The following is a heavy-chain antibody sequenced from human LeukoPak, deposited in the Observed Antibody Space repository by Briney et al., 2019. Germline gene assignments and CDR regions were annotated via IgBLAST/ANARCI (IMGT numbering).Heavy chain of an antibody. CDR1: GGSISSYY. Sequence: SETLSLTCTVSGGSISSYYWSWIRQPPGKGLEWIGYIYYSGSTNYNPSLKSRVTISVDTSKNQFSLKLSSVTAADTAVYYCARQRSSGSIINPWGQGTLVTVSS. D-gene: IGHD6-19*01. CDR3: ARQRSSGSIINP. V-gene: IGHV4-59*08. CDR2: IYYSGST. J-gene: IGHJ5*02.